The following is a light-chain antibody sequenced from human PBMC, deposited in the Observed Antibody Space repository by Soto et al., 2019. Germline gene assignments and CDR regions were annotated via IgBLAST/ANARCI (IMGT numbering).Light chain of an antibody. CDR2: GAS. V-gene: IGKV3-15*01. J-gene: IGKJ4*01. CDR1: QSVSSN. CDR3: QQYNNWPPT. Sequence: VVITRWPATLYKNQGERATLSCRASQSVSSNLAWYQQKPGQAPRLLIYGASTRATGIPARFSGSGSGTEFTLTISSLQSEDFAVYYCQQYNNWPPTFGGGTKVDIK.